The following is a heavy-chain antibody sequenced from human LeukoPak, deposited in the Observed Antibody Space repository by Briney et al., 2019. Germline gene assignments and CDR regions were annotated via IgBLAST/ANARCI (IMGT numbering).Heavy chain of an antibody. CDR2: IYYSGST. CDR3: ARAPFGDKTYYFDY. J-gene: IGHJ4*02. Sequence: SETLSLTCTVSGGSVSSGSYYWSWIRQPPGKGLEWIGYIYYSGSTNYNPSLKSRVTISVDTSKNQFSLKLSSVTAADTAVYYCARAPFGDKTYYFDYWGQGTLVTVSS. CDR1: GGSVSSGSYY. D-gene: IGHD4-17*01. V-gene: IGHV4-61*01.